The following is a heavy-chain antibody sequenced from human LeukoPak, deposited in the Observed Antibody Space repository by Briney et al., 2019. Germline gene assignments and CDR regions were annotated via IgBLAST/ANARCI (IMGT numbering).Heavy chain of an antibody. CDR2: ISGSGGST. Sequence: GGSLRLSCAASGFTFSSYAMSWVRQAPGKGLEWVSAISGSGGSTHYADSVKGRLTISRDNSKNTLYLQMNSLRAEDTAVYYCAKHEPYSSWPDYWGQGTLVTVSS. D-gene: IGHD6-13*01. CDR3: AKHEPYSSWPDY. J-gene: IGHJ4*02. V-gene: IGHV3-23*01. CDR1: GFTFSSYA.